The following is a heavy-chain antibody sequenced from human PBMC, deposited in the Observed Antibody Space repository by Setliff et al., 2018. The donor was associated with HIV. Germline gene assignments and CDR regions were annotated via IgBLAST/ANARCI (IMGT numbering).Heavy chain of an antibody. CDR2: IYYCGST. V-gene: IGHV4-59*01. D-gene: IGHD4-17*01. Sequence: SETLSLTCTVSGDSISSYYWSWIRQPPGKGLEWIGYIYYCGSTNYNPSLKSRVTISVDTPKNQFSLKLSSVTAADTAVYYCARDGDYNYYGMDVWGQGTTVTVSS. J-gene: IGHJ6*02. CDR1: GDSISSYY. CDR3: ARDGDYNYYGMDV.